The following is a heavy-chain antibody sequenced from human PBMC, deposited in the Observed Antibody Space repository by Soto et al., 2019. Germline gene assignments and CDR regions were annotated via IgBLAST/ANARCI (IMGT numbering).Heavy chain of an antibody. CDR1: GFTISSYA. V-gene: IGHV3-23*01. J-gene: IGHJ4*02. D-gene: IGHD3-16*01. CDR3: SKGWGDY. Sequence: DVLLLESGGGLVQPGGSLRLSCAASGFTISSYAMSWVRQAPGKGLEWVSGISGGDGSTYYVDSLKGRFTISRDNSKNTLYLQMNSLRVEDTAVYYCSKGWGDYWGQGTLVTVSS. CDR2: ISGGDGST.